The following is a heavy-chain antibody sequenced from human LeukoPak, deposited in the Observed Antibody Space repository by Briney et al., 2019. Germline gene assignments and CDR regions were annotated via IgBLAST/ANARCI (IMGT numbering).Heavy chain of an antibody. J-gene: IGHJ4*02. CDR1: GYTFTGYY. V-gene: IGHV1-2*02. Sequence: ASVKVSCKASGYTFTGYYMHWVRQAPGQGLEWMGWINPNSGGINYAQKFQGRVTMTRDTSISTAYMELSRLRSDDTAVYYCARGYDILTGYVYWGQGTLVTVSS. D-gene: IGHD3-9*01. CDR3: ARGYDILTGYVY. CDR2: INPNSGGI.